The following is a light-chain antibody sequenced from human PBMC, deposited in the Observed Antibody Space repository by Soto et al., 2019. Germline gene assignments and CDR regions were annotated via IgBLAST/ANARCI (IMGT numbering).Light chain of an antibody. CDR2: EVA. J-gene: IGLJ1*01. CDR3: SSYTSSSPLYV. CDR1: NSDIGFYNY. V-gene: IGLV2-14*01. Sequence: QSALTQPASVSGSPGQSITISCTGTNSDIGFYNYVSWYQQHPGEAPKLIIYEVAKRPSGVPSRFSGPKSGNTASLTISGLQAEDEADYHCSSYTSSSPLYVFGTGTKVTVL.